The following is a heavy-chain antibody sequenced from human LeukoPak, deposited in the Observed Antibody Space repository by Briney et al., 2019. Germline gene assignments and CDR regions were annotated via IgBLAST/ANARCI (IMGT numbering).Heavy chain of an antibody. V-gene: IGHV4-34*01. D-gene: IGHD2-2*01. CDR2: IYYSGSA. CDR3: ARDTSSFDY. Sequence: SETLSLTCAVYGGSFSGYYWSWIRQPPGKGLEWIGSIYYSGSASYNPSLKSRVTISVDTSKNQFSLKLSSVTAADTAVYYCARDTSSFDYWGQGTLVTVSS. J-gene: IGHJ4*02. CDR1: GGSFSGYY.